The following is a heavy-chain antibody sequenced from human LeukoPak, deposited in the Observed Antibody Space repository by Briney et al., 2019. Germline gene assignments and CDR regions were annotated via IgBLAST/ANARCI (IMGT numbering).Heavy chain of an antibody. D-gene: IGHD2-21*02. V-gene: IGHV3-7*01. J-gene: IGHJ4*02. CDR1: GFTFSAYS. CDR2: IKKDGSEK. Sequence: GGSLRLSCAPSGFTFSAYSLSWVRQAPGKGLEWVAKIKKDGSEKDYVDSVKGRFTISRDNAKGSLYLQLNSLRAEDTAVYYCARGFQRGDSPVWGQGTLVTVSS. CDR3: ARGFQRGDSPV.